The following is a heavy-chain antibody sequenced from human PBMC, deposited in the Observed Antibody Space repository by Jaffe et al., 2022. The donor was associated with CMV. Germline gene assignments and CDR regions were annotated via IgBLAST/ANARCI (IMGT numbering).Heavy chain of an antibody. Sequence: EVQLVESGGGLVQPGRSLRLSCAASGFTFDDYAMHWVRQAPGKGLEWVSGISWNSGSIGYADSVKGRFTISRDNAKNSLYLQMNSLRAEDTALYYCAKGQYSSGWYKGCFDLWGRGTLVTVSS. CDR2: ISWNSGSI. J-gene: IGHJ2*01. CDR3: AKGQYSSGWYKGCFDL. V-gene: IGHV3-9*01. D-gene: IGHD6-19*01. CDR1: GFTFDDYA.